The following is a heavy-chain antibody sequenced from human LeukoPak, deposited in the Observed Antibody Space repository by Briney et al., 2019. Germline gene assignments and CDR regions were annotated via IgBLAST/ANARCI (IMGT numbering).Heavy chain of an antibody. CDR3: ARGPYGDYIDAFDI. CDR1: EFTFSSYT. D-gene: IGHD4-17*01. Sequence: GGSLRLSCAASEFTFSSYTMNWVRQAPGKGLEWVSYISGSSSTIYYADSVKGRFTISRDNAKNSLYLQMNSLRDEDTAVYYCARGPYGDYIDAFDIWGQGTMVTVSS. CDR2: ISGSSSTI. V-gene: IGHV3-48*02. J-gene: IGHJ3*02.